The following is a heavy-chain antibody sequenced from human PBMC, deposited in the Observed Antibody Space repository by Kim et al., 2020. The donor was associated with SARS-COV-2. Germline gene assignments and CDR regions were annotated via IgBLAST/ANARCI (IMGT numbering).Heavy chain of an antibody. V-gene: IGHV4-59*13. CDR2: IYYSGST. D-gene: IGHD3-3*01. CDR3: ARLRFLEWYLDSYYFDY. CDR1: GGSISSYY. Sequence: SETLSLTCSVSGGSISSYYWSWIRQPPGKGLEWIGYIYYSGSTNYNPSLKSRVTISVDTSKNQFSLKLSSVTAADTAVYYCARLRFLEWYLDSYYFDYWGQGTLVTVSS. J-gene: IGHJ4*02.